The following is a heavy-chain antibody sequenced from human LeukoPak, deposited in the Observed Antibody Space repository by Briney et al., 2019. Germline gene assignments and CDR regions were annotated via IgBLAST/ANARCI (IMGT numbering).Heavy chain of an antibody. CDR2: IYSGGST. D-gene: IGHD3-22*01. V-gene: IGHV3-53*01. CDR1: GFAVSNSY. Sequence: GGSLRLSCAASGFAVSNSYMSWVRQALGKGLEWVSVIYSGGSTYYADSVKGRFTISRDNSKNTLYLQMNSLRAEDTAVYYCAKGDITMIPDWGQGTLVTVSS. CDR3: AKGDITMIPD. J-gene: IGHJ4*02.